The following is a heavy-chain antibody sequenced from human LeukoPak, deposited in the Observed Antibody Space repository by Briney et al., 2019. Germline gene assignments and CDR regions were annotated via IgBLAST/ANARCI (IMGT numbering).Heavy chain of an antibody. CDR2: INHSGST. CDR1: GGSFSGYY. J-gene: IGHJ4*02. Sequence: SETLSLTCAVYGGSFSGYYWSWIRQPPGKGLEWIGEINHSGSTNYNPFLKSRVTISVDTSKNQFSLKLSSVTAADTAVYYCARARYCSSTSCYGGILDYWGQGTLVTVSS. CDR3: ARARYCSSTSCYGGILDY. D-gene: IGHD2-2*01. V-gene: IGHV4-34*01.